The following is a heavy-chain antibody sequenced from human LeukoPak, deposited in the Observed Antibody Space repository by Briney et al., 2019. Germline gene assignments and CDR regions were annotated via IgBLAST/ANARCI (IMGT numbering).Heavy chain of an antibody. CDR1: GFTFSSYA. CDR2: ISGSGGST. J-gene: IGHJ4*02. V-gene: IGHV3-23*01. CDR3: AKTPYYDILTGYYYFDY. D-gene: IGHD3-9*01. Sequence: GGSLRLSCAASGFTFSSYAMSWVRQAPGKGLEWVSAISGSGGSTYYADSVKGRSTISRDNSKNTLYLQMNSLRAEDTAVYYCAKTPYYDILTGYYYFDYWGQGTLVTVSS.